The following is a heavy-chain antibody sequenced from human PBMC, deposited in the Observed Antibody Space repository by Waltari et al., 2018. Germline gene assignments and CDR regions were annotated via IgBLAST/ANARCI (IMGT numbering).Heavy chain of an antibody. J-gene: IGHJ4*02. CDR3: ARHGEVAGRPYYFDY. CDR1: GYSISSGYY. D-gene: IGHD6-19*01. V-gene: IGHV4-38-2*01. Sequence: QVQLQESGPGLVKPSETLSLTCAVSGYSISSGYYWGWIRQPPGTGLGWIGSIYHSGSTYSNPSLKSRVTISVDTSESQFSLKLSAVTAADTAVYYCARHGEVAGRPYYFDYWGQGTLVTVSS. CDR2: IYHSGST.